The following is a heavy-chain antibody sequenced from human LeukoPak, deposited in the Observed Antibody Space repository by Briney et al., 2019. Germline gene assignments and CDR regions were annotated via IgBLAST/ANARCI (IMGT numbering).Heavy chain of an antibody. J-gene: IGHJ4*02. CDR1: GFTPTSYA. CDR3: ATDQAPQEY. CDR2: ISGSGGST. V-gene: IGHV3-23*01. Sequence: GGTLRLSCAASGFTPTSYAMSSVPHAPGKGREWGSAISGSGGSTYYADSVKGRSTISRDNSKNTMYLQMNSLRAEDTAIYYCATDQAPQEYWGQGTLVTVSS.